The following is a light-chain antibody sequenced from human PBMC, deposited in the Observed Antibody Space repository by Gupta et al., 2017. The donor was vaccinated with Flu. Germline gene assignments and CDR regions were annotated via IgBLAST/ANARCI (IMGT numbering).Light chain of an antibody. CDR3: SSYTSSSTVV. CDR2: EVS. J-gene: IGLJ2*01. CDR1: SSDVGGYNY. Sequence: SALTQPASVPGSPGRSITISCTGTSSDVGGYNYVSWYQQHPGKAHKLMIYEVSKRPAGVSSRFSGSKSGNTASLTISGLQEEDEADYYCSSYTSSSTVVFGGGTKLTVL. V-gene: IGLV2-14*01.